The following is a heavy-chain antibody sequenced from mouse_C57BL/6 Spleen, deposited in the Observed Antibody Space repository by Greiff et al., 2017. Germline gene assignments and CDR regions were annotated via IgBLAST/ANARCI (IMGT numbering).Heavy chain of an antibody. J-gene: IGHJ1*03. CDR1: GFTFSSYT. CDR3: ARQSNYGYFDV. V-gene: IGHV5-9*01. CDR2: ISGGGGNT. Sequence: EVKVEESGGGLVKPGGSLKLSCAASGFTFSSYTMSWVRQTPEKRLEWVATISGGGGNTYYPDSVKGRFTISRDNAKNTLYLQMSSLRSEDTALYYCARQSNYGYFDVWGTGTTVTVSS. D-gene: IGHD2-5*01.